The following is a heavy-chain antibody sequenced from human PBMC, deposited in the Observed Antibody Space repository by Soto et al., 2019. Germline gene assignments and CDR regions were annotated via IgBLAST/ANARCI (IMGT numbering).Heavy chain of an antibody. Sequence: ASVKVSCKASGYTFTVYYIHCVLQSPVQWLDWMGCINPNSGDTNYAQKFQGRVTMTRDTSISTAYMELSRLRSDDAAVYYCARDYGSGSYYTGDLDYWGQGTLVTVSS. J-gene: IGHJ4*02. CDR2: INPNSGDT. V-gene: IGHV1-2*02. CDR1: GYTFTVYY. D-gene: IGHD3-10*01. CDR3: ARDYGSGSYYTGDLDY.